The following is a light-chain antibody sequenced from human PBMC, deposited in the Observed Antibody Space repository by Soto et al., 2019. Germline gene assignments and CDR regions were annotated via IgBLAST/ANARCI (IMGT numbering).Light chain of an antibody. Sequence: DIQMTQSPSTLSASVGDRVTITCRASQSISSWLAWYQRKPGKAPKLLICKASSLESGVTPRFSGSRSGTEFTLTISSLQPDDFATYYCQHYNSYPWTFGQGTKVEIK. CDR3: QHYNSYPWT. CDR2: KAS. J-gene: IGKJ1*01. CDR1: QSISSW. V-gene: IGKV1-5*03.